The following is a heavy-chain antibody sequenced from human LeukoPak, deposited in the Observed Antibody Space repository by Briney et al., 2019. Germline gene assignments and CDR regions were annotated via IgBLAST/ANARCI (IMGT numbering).Heavy chain of an antibody. CDR1: GFTFSSYW. CDR2: INPGGSSI. D-gene: IGHD6-13*01. CDR3: AKDGSAAAGSEVDY. V-gene: IGHV3-74*01. Sequence: GGSLRLSCAASGFTFSSYWMHWVRQVPGKGLVWVARINPGGSSITYADSVKGRFTISRDNSKNTLYLQMNSLRAEDTAVYYCAKDGSAAAGSEVDYWGQGTLVTVSS. J-gene: IGHJ4*02.